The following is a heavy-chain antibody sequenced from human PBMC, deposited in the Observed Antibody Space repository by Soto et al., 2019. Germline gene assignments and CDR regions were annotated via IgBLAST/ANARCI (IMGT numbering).Heavy chain of an antibody. D-gene: IGHD6-19*01. CDR3: VRDRALDSSGHWFDS. Sequence: SETLSLTCTVSGRSVSSGGYYWTWIRQHPGKGLEWIGYIYHIGSPSYNPSLKSRLSMSLDTSKNQFSLNLTSVTAADTAIYYCVRDRALDSSGHWFDSWGQGTLVTVS. CDR2: IYHIGSP. J-gene: IGHJ5*01. CDR1: GRSVSSGGYY. V-gene: IGHV4-31*03.